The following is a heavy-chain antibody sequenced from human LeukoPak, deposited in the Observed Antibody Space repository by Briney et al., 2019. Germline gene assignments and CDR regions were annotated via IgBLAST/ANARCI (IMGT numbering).Heavy chain of an antibody. J-gene: IGHJ4*02. CDR1: GFTFSSHA. V-gene: IGHV3-30-3*01. D-gene: IGHD6-19*01. CDR3: ARLMAVAGTDY. CDR2: ISYDGSNK. Sequence: PGRSLRLSCAASGFTFSSHAMHWVRQAPGKGLEWVAVISYDGSNKYYADSVKGRFTISRDNSKNTLYLQMNSLRAEDTAVYYCARLMAVAGTDYWGQGTLVTVSS.